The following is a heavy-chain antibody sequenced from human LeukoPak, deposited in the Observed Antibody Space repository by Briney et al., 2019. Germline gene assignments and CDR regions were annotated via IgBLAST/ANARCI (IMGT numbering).Heavy chain of an antibody. CDR3: ARVEWFGGYGMDV. V-gene: IGHV4-34*01. D-gene: IGHD3-10*01. CDR1: GGSFSGYY. Sequence: SETLSLTCAVYGGSFSGYYWSWIRQPPGKGLEWIGEIDHSGSTNYNPSLKSRVTISLDTSKNQFSLKLSSVTAADTAVYYCARVEWFGGYGMDVWGQGTSVTVS. J-gene: IGHJ6*02. CDR2: IDHSGST.